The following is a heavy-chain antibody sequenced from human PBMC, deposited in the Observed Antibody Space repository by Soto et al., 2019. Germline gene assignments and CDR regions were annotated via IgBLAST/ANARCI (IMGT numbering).Heavy chain of an antibody. D-gene: IGHD3-16*01. J-gene: IGHJ4*02. CDR3: AKGDLLWDPFDL. CDR1: GLPFSNYA. Sequence: XGSLKLSCAASGLPFSNYAMTWVRQAPGKGLEWVSIISASGYSAYYGGAVKGRFTTSRDNSRSTLYLQMNGLRAEDTAVYYCAKGDLLWDPFDLWGQGSLVTVSS. CDR2: ISASGYSA. V-gene: IGHV3-23*01.